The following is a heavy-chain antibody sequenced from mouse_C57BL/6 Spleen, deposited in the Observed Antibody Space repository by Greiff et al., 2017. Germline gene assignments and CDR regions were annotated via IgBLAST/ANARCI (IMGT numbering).Heavy chain of an antibody. CDR3: AAGSSPYYFDY. V-gene: IGHV1-78*01. D-gene: IGHD1-1*01. J-gene: IGHJ2*01. CDR2: IYPRDGST. Sequence: QVQLKQSDAELVKPGASVKISCKASGYTFTDHTIHWMKQRPEQGLEWIGYIYPRDGSTKYNEKFQGKATLTSDKSSSTAYMQLNSLTSEASAVYYCAAGSSPYYFDYWGQGTTLTVSS. CDR1: GYTFTDHT.